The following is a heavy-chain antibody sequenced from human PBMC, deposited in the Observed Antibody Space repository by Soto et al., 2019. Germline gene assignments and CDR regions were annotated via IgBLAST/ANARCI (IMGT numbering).Heavy chain of an antibody. CDR1: GFIFGSYA. D-gene: IGHD6-19*01. CDR3: AKFFVAGTRGYFDS. V-gene: IGHV3-23*01. J-gene: IGHJ4*02. CDR2: ISASGDNA. Sequence: SGGSLRLSCSASGFIFGSYAMSWVRQAPGKGLEWVSAISASGDNAYYADSVKGRFTISRDRSKSLYLQMKSLRAEDTAIYYCAKFFVAGTRGYFDSWGQGTMVTVYS.